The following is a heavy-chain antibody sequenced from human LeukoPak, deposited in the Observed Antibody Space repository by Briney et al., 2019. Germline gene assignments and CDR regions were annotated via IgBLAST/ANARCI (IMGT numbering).Heavy chain of an antibody. CDR3: AKDFWSGNYQAGGLDV. J-gene: IGHJ6*01. CDR1: GFTFRNFA. CDR2: ITNNADAT. Sequence: GGSLRLSCAASGFTFRNFAMSWVHQAPGKGLEWVSHITNNADATYYADSVKGRFTVSRDNSNNILYLQLDSLRAEDAAVYYCAKDFWSGNYQAGGLDVWAQGSTVTASS. D-gene: IGHD3-3*01. V-gene: IGHV3-23*01.